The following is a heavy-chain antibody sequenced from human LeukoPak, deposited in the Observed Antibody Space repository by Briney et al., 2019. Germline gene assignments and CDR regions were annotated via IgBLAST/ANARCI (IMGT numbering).Heavy chain of an antibody. CDR1: GYTFTSYY. D-gene: IGHD3-22*01. V-gene: IGHV1-2*02. CDR3: AREGDYYDSSGYYHFDY. Sequence: ASVKVSCKASGYTFTSYYMHWVRQAPGQGLEWMGWINPNSGGTNYAQKFQGRVTMTRDTSISTAYMELSRLRSDDTAVYYCAREGDYYDSSGYYHFDYWGQGTLVTVSS. CDR2: INPNSGGT. J-gene: IGHJ4*02.